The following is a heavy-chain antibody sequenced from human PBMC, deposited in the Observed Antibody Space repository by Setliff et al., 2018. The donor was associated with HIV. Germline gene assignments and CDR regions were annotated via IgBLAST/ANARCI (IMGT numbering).Heavy chain of an antibody. CDR1: GYTFTSYA. J-gene: IGHJ3*02. Sequence: ASVKVSCKASGYTFTSYAMNWVRQAPGQGLEWMGWINTNTGNPTYAQGFTGRFVFSLDTSVSTAYLQISSLKAEDTAVYYCARESHQLPGIAVAGTSLDAFDIWGQGTMVTVSS. CDR3: ARESHQLPGIAVAGTSLDAFDI. D-gene: IGHD6-19*01. CDR2: INTNTGNP. V-gene: IGHV7-4-1*02.